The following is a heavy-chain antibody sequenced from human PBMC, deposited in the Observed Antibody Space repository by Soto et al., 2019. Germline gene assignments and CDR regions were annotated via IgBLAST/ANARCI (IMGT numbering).Heavy chain of an antibody. V-gene: IGHV6-1*01. CDR2: AYYRSKWYI. J-gene: IGHJ6*02. Sequence: SQTLSLTCAISGDSVSSDSAAWNWIRQSPSRGLEWLGRAYYRSKWYIEYAPSVNSRITINPDTSKNQLSLQLISVNPEDTAVYYCVRSRVFIAVTSVTNYYYYYGMDAWGQGTTVTVSS. D-gene: IGHD6-19*01. CDR1: GDSVSSDSAA. CDR3: VRSRVFIAVTSVTNYYYYYGMDA.